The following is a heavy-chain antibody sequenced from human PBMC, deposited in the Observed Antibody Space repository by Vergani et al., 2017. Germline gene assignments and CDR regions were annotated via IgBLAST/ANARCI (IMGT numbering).Heavy chain of an antibody. Sequence: EVQLLESGGGLVQPGGSLRLSCAASGFTFSSYAMSWVRQAPGKGLEWVSAISGSGGSTYYADSVKGRFTISRDNYKNTLYLQMNSLRAEDTAVYYCAKGTAYDYYGMDVWGQGTTVTVSS. CDR1: GFTFSSYA. CDR3: AKGTAYDYYGMDV. V-gene: IGHV3-23*01. CDR2: ISGSGGST. J-gene: IGHJ6*02. D-gene: IGHD1-1*01.